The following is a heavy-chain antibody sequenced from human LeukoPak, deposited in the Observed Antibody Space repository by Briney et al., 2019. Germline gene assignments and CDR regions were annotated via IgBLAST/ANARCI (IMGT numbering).Heavy chain of an antibody. Sequence: SETLSLTCTVSGGSISRSGDFCGWARQPPGEGLEGIGTISYSGNTYYKASLKSRVTISADTSKNQFSLSLSSVTAADTAVYYCARASHYAMDAWGKGTTVTVSP. CDR2: ISYSGNT. J-gene: IGHJ6*04. CDR3: ARASHYAMDA. V-gene: IGHV4-39*07. D-gene: IGHD2-2*01. CDR1: GGSISRSGDF.